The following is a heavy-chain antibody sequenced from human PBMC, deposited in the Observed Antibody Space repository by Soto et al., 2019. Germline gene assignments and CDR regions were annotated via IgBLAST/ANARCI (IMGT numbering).Heavy chain of an antibody. J-gene: IGHJ3*02. CDR2: ISGSGGST. CDR3: AKLGYSYDYVWGSYRQGYAFDI. Sequence: GGSLRLSCAASGFTFSSYAMSWVRQAPGKGLEWVSAISGSGGSTYYADSVKGRFTISRDNSKNTLYLQMNSLRAEDTAVYYCAKLGYSYDYVWGSYRQGYAFDIWGQGTMVTVSS. V-gene: IGHV3-23*01. D-gene: IGHD3-16*02. CDR1: GFTFSSYA.